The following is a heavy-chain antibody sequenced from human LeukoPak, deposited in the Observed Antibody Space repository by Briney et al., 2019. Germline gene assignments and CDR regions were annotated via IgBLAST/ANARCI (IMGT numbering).Heavy chain of an antibody. Sequence: GGSLRLSCAASGFTVSSNYMSWVRQAPGKGLEWVSTISSGGATYYVDSVKGRFTVSRDNSKNTLYIQMNSLRAEDTAVYYCAKDAGFEYCSGGTCYTGDYWGQGTLVTVSS. D-gene: IGHD2-15*01. V-gene: IGHV3-66*01. CDR2: ISSGGAT. CDR3: AKDAGFEYCSGGTCYTGDY. CDR1: GFTVSSNY. J-gene: IGHJ4*02.